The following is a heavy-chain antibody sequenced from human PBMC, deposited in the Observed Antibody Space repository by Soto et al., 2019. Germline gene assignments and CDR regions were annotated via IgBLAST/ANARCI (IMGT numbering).Heavy chain of an antibody. V-gene: IGHV3-74*01. CDR3: ASLVVTAPFDY. J-gene: IGHJ4*02. Sequence: EVQLVESGGGLVQPGGSLRLSCAASGFTFSSYWMHWVRRAPGKGLVWVSRINSDGSSTSYADSVKGRFTISRDNAKNTLYLQMNSLRAEDTAVYYCASLVVTAPFDYWGQGTLVTVSS. D-gene: IGHD2-21*02. CDR1: GFTFSSYW. CDR2: INSDGSST.